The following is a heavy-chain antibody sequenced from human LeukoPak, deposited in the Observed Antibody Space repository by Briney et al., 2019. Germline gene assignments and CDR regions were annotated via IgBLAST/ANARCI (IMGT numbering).Heavy chain of an antibody. J-gene: IGHJ6*03. CDR2: IYSTAST. CDR3: ATRAGYGYMDV. V-gene: IGHV4-4*09. CDR1: GGSTSSNY. D-gene: IGHD5-24*01. Sequence: PSETLSLTCTVSGGSTSSNYWSWIRQPPGKGLEWIGYIYSTASTNYNPSLRSRVSMSINASKNQFYLKLSSVTAADTAVYYCATRAGYGYMDVWGKGTTVTVS.